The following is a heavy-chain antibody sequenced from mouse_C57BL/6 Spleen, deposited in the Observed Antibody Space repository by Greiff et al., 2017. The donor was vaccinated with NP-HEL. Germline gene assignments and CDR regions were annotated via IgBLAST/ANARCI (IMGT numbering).Heavy chain of an antibody. CDR2: IHPNSGST. Sequence: VQLQQPGAELVKPGASVKLSCKASGYTFTSYWMHWVKQRPGQGLEWIGMIHPNSGSTNYNEKFKSKATLTVDKSSSTAYMQLSSLTSEDSAVYYCARNKDYGSSPYYFDYWGQGTTLTVSS. J-gene: IGHJ2*01. V-gene: IGHV1-64*01. CDR3: ARNKDYGSSPYYFDY. CDR1: GYTFTSYW. D-gene: IGHD1-1*01.